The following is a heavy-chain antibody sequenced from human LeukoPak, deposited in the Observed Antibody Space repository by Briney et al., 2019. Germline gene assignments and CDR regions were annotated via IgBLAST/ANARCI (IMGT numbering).Heavy chain of an antibody. CDR1: GGSISSYY. J-gene: IGHJ4*02. CDR2: IYYSGST. Sequence: SETLSLTCTVSGGSISSYYWSWIRQPPGKGLEWMGYIYYSGSTNYNPSLKSRVTISVDTSKNQFSLKLSSVTAADTAVYYCARVGSSGWFSNDYWGQGTLVTVSS. CDR3: ARVGSSGWFSNDY. V-gene: IGHV4-59*01. D-gene: IGHD6-19*01.